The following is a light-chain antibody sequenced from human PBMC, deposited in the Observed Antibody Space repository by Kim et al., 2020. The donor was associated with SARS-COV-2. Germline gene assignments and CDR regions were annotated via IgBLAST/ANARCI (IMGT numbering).Light chain of an antibody. CDR3: QDNGSSSYT. CDR1: QSVSSSY. J-gene: IGKJ2*01. Sequence: EIVLTQSPGTLSLSPGERATLSCRASQSVSSSYLAWYQHKPGQAPRLLIYGASSRATGIPDRFSGSGSGTDFTLTISRLEPEDFAVYYWQDNGSSSYTFGEGTKLEIK. V-gene: IGKV3-20*01. CDR2: GAS.